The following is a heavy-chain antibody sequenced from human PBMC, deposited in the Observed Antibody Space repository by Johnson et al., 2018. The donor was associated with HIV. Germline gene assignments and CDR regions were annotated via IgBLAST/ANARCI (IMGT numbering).Heavy chain of an antibody. Sequence: QVQLVESGGGLVKPGGSLRLSCAASGLTFSDYDMSWIRQAPGKGLEWVSYISSSGSTIYYADSVEGRFTISRANAKNSLYLQMNSRRAEDTAVYYCARNGLIPAAKGVAFDIWGQGTMVTVSS. D-gene: IGHD2-2*01. V-gene: IGHV3-11*04. CDR3: ARNGLIPAAKGVAFDI. J-gene: IGHJ3*02. CDR1: GLTFSDYD. CDR2: ISSSGSTI.